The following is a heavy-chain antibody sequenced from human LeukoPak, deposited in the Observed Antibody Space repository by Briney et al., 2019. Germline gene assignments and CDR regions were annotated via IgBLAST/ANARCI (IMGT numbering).Heavy chain of an antibody. CDR1: DYTYTNYG. CDR3: ARTNLDCKNGVCYDY. CDR2: ISAYNGKT. Sequence: ASVKVSCKASDYTYTNYGVSWVRQAPGQGREWMGWISAYNGKTYYAQKFQGRVTVTTDTSTSTAYMDLRSLRSDDTAVYYCARTNLDCKNGVCYDYWGQGTPVTVSS. D-gene: IGHD2-8*01. J-gene: IGHJ4*02. V-gene: IGHV1-18*01.